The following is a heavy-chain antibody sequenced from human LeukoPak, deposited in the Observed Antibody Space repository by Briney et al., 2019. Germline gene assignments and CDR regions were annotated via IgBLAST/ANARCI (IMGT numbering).Heavy chain of an antibody. J-gene: IGHJ4*02. CDR2: ISSSSSYI. CDR3: AREVLCGGDCFSFDY. V-gene: IGHV3-21*01. D-gene: IGHD2-21*02. CDR1: GFTFSSYA. Sequence: PGGSLRLSCAASGFTFSSYAMSWVRQAPGKGLEWVSAISSSSSYIYYADSVKGRFTISRDNAKNSLYLQMNSLRAEDTAVYYCAREVLCGGDCFSFDYWGQGTLVTVSS.